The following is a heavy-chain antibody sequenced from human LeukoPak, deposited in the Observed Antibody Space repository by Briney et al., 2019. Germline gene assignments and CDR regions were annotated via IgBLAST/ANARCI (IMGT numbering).Heavy chain of an antibody. D-gene: IGHD1/OR15-1a*01. V-gene: IGHV1-69*06. J-gene: IGHJ6*03. CDR3: AKQGEIRQDYYMDV. CDR2: IIPVFGTA. CDR1: GGSISSYG. Sequence: GASVKVSCKASGGSISSYGISWVRQAPGQGLEWMGRIIPVFGTANYAQKFQDRVTITADTVSNTAYMGLTSLTSEDTAVYFCAKQGEIRQDYYMDVWGNGTAVTVSS.